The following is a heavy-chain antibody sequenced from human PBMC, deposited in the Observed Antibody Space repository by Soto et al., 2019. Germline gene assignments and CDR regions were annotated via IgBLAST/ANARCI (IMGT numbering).Heavy chain of an antibody. CDR3: AREAYYSSSWYVRDYYYGMDV. CDR1: GFTFSSYG. D-gene: IGHD6-13*01. V-gene: IGHV3-33*01. Sequence: QVQLVESGGGVVQPGRSLRLSCAASGFTFSSYGMHWVRQAPGKGLEWVAVIWYDGSNKYYADSVKGRFTISRDNSKNTLYLQMNSLRAEDTAVYYCAREAYYSSSWYVRDYYYGMDVWGQGTTVTVSS. J-gene: IGHJ6*02. CDR2: IWYDGSNK.